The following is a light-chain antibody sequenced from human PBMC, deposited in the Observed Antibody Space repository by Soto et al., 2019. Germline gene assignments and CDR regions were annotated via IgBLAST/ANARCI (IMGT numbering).Light chain of an antibody. Sequence: EIVMTQSPATLSVPPGERATLSCRASQSVSSNLAWYQQKPGQAPRLLIYGASTRATGIPARFTGSVSGTEFTLSVSSLQSEDCSVDECQQYYSWFTFGLGTKVDVK. CDR1: QSVSSN. J-gene: IGKJ3*01. V-gene: IGKV3-15*01. CDR2: GAS. CDR3: QQYYSWFT.